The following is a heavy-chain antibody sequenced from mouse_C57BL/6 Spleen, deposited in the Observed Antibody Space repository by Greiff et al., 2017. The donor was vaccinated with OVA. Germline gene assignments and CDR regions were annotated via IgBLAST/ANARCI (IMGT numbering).Heavy chain of an antibody. J-gene: IGHJ3*01. CDR2: IDPSDSGT. Sequence: VQLQQPGAELVRPGSSVKLSCKASGYTFTSYWIPWVKQRPIQGLEWIGNIDPSDSGTHYNQKFKDKATLTVDKSSSTAYMQLSSLTSEDSAVYDCARGNYAEFADWGQGTLVTVSA. CDR1: GYTFTSYW. CDR3: ARGNYAEFAD. D-gene: IGHD1-1*01. V-gene: IGHV1-52*01.